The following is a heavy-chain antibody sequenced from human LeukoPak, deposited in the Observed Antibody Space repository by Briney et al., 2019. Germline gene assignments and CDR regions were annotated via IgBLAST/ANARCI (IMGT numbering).Heavy chain of an antibody. J-gene: IGHJ4*02. V-gene: IGHV3-21*01. CDR2: ISSSSSYI. CDR3: ARDLSYYDILTGYYKGVYYFDY. D-gene: IGHD3-9*01. Sequence: GGSLRLSCAASGFTFSSYSMNWVRQAPGKGLEWVSSISSSSSYIYYADSVKGQFTISRDNAKNSLNLQMNSLRAEDTAVYYCARDLSYYDILTGYYKGVYYFDYWGQGTLVTVSS. CDR1: GFTFSSYS.